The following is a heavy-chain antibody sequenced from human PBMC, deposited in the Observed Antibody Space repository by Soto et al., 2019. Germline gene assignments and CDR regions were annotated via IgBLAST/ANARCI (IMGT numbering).Heavy chain of an antibody. D-gene: IGHD3-10*01. J-gene: IGHJ5*02. V-gene: IGHV3-15*01. Sequence: GGSLRLSCAASGFTFSNAWMSWVRQAPGKGLEWVGRIKNKTDGGTTDYAAPVKGRFTISRDDSKNTLYLQMNSLKTEDTAVYYCTAPMVRGLNWFDPWGQGTLVTVSS. CDR1: GFTFSNAW. CDR3: TAPMVRGLNWFDP. CDR2: IKNKTDGGTT.